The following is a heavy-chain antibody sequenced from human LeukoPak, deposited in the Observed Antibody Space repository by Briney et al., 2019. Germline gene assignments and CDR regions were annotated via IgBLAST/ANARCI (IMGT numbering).Heavy chain of an antibody. V-gene: IGHV3-49*04. D-gene: IGHD3/OR15-3a*01. CDR3: SRWTIHQYFQE. J-gene: IGHJ1*01. Sequence: PGGSLRLSCTPSGFIFGDYAMTWVRQAPGKGLEWVGAIRSKADGEPTEYDASVKGRFTISRDDSRSIAYLQMNSLRSEDTAVYYCSRWTIHQYFQEWGQGALVTVSS. CDR2: IRSKADGEPT. CDR1: GFIFGDYA.